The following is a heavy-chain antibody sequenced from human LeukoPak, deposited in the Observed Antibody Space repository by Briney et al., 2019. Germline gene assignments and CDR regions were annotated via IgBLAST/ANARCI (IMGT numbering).Heavy chain of an antibody. CDR2: LYYSGRT. J-gene: IGHJ4*02. CDR3: AILRIAAAGTPIDY. D-gene: IGHD6-13*01. V-gene: IGHV4-61*01. Sequence: PSETLSLPCTVSGGPLSSGSYYGRWIRQPPGEGLEWFGYLYYSGRTTYHPSLKSRVTISVDTSNNQFSLKLSSVTAADTAVYYCAILRIAAAGTPIDYWGQGTLVTVSS. CDR1: GGPLSSGSYY.